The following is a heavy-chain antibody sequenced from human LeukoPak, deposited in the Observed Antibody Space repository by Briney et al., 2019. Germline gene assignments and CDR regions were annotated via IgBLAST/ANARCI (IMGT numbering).Heavy chain of an antibody. D-gene: IGHD2-8*01. J-gene: IGHJ6*02. V-gene: IGHV1-46*01. CDR1: GYNFISYY. Sequence: ASVKVSCKASGYNFISYYMHWVRQAPGQGLEWMGIINPSGGSTSYAQKFQDRVTMTRDTSTRTVYMELSSLKSEDTTVYYCAREDVVLVDAVRYYYYGMDVWGQGTTVTVSS. CDR3: AREDVVLVDAVRYYYYGMDV. CDR2: INPSGGST.